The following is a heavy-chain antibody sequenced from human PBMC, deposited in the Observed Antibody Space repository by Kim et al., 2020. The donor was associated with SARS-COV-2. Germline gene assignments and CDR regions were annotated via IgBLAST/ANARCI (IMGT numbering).Heavy chain of an antibody. J-gene: IGHJ4*02. D-gene: IGHD6-19*01. CDR2: T. V-gene: IGHV1-3*01. Sequence: TKYAQRFRGRVTITRDTTASTAYMELSSLRSEDTAVYYCARGSGWAFDYWGQGTLVTVAS. CDR3: ARGSGWAFDY.